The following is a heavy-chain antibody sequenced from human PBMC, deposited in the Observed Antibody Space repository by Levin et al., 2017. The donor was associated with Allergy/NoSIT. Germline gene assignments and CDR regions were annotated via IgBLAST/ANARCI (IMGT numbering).Heavy chain of an antibody. CDR3: VRDPGTSYSRYFDY. Sequence: ASVKVSCKTSGYAFSTFGFTWVRQARGQGLEWVGWINAYNGNTVYARKFQGRVTLTTDTPTSTAYMDLRSLRTDDTAVHYCVRDPGTSYSRYFDYWGQGTLVTVSA. D-gene: IGHD2-21*01. CDR2: INAYNGNT. CDR1: GYAFSTFG. V-gene: IGHV1-18*01. J-gene: IGHJ4*02.